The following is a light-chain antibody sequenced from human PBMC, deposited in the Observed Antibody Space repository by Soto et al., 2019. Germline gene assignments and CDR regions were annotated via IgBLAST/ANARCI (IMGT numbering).Light chain of an antibody. V-gene: IGKV3-20*01. CDR1: KSFIISY. Sequence: EIVLTQSPGTLSLSPGEGAAPPSRTIKSFIISYLAWYQQKPGQAPRLLIYAASSRATGIPDRFSGSGSGTDFTLTISRLEPEDFAVYYCQLYGGSHMFSFGQGTKLEIK. CDR2: AAS. J-gene: IGKJ2*01. CDR3: QLYGGSHMFS.